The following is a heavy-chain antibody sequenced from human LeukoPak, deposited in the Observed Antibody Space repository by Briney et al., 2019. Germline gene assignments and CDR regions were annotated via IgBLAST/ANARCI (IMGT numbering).Heavy chain of an antibody. Sequence: KPSETLSLTCTVSGGSISSSSYYWGWIRQPPGKGLEWIGSIYYSGSTYYNPSLKSRVTISVDTSKNQFSLKLSTVTAADTAVYYCATAAGTWYFDYWGQGTLVTVSS. CDR3: ATAAGTWYFDY. CDR2: IYYSGST. V-gene: IGHV4-39*01. D-gene: IGHD6-13*01. J-gene: IGHJ4*02. CDR1: GGSISSSSYY.